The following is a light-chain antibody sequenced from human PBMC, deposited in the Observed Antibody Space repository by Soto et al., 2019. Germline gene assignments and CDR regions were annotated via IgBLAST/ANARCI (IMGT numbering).Light chain of an antibody. Sequence: EIVLTQSPATLSLSPGERATLSCRASQSVSSYLAWYQQKPGQAPRLLIYDASNRATGIPARFSGSGSGTDFTLTISSLGPEDFAFYYCQQRSNWPPFTFGPGTKVDIK. CDR1: QSVSSY. J-gene: IGKJ3*01. CDR3: QQRSNWPPFT. CDR2: DAS. V-gene: IGKV3-11*01.